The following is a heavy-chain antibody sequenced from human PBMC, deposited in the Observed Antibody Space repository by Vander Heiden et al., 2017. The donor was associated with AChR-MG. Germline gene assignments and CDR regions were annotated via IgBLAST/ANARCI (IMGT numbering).Heavy chain of an antibody. D-gene: IGHD5-18*01. J-gene: IGHJ5*02. CDR3: ARDGYGAVGRVNWFDP. Sequence: QVQLQESGPGLVKPSETLSLTCAVSGNSISSGSYWGWIRQPPGKGLEWVASISPSGSTYHNPSLKGRVTISVDTSKNQFSLKLSSVTAADTAMYYCARDGYGAVGRVNWFDPWGQGTLVTVSS. CDR1: GNSISSGSY. V-gene: IGHV4-38-2*02. CDR2: ISPSGST.